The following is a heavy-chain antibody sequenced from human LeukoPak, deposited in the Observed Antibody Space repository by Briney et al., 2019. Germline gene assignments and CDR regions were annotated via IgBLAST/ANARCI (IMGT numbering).Heavy chain of an antibody. Sequence: NPSETLSLTCTVSGGSISSYYWSWIRQPPGKGLEWIGYIYYSGTTNYNPSLKSRVTISLDTSKNQFSLKLSSVTAADTAVYYCARTHYDFWSGYYTDNWFDPWGQGTLVTVSS. J-gene: IGHJ5*02. CDR3: ARTHYDFWSGYYTDNWFDP. V-gene: IGHV4-59*01. D-gene: IGHD3-3*01. CDR2: IYYSGTT. CDR1: GGSISSYY.